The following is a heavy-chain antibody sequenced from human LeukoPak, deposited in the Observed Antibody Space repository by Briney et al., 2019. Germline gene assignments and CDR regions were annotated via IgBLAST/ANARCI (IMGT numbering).Heavy chain of an antibody. J-gene: IGHJ4*02. Sequence: SQTLSLTCAVSGGSISSSGYSWSWIRQPPGKGLEWIGYIYHSGSTYYNPSLKSRVTISVDRSKNQFSLKLSSVTAADTAVYYCARLRGYSGSIDYWGQGTLVTVSS. CDR1: GGSISSSGYS. CDR3: ARLRGYSGSIDY. D-gene: IGHD5-18*01. V-gene: IGHV4-30-2*01. CDR2: IYHSGST.